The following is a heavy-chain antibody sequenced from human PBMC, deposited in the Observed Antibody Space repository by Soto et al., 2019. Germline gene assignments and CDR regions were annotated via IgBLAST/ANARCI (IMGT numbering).Heavy chain of an antibody. V-gene: IGHV4-59*08. CDR2: IYYSGST. J-gene: IGHJ5*02. CDR3: ARQAVKPQANWFDP. Sequence: SETLSLTCTVSGGSISSYYWSWIRQPPGKGLEWIGYIYYSGSTNYNPSLKSRVTISVDTSKNQFSLKLSSVTAADTAVYYCARQAVKPQANWFDPWGQGTLVTVSS. CDR1: GGSISSYY. D-gene: IGHD4-4*01.